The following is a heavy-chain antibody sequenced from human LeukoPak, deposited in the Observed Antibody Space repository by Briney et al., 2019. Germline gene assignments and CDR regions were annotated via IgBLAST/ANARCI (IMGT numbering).Heavy chain of an antibody. CDR2: ISSSSSYI. J-gene: IGHJ6*02. CDR1: GFTVSSYS. V-gene: IGHV3-21*01. CDR3: ARDIVVVPATYGYGMDV. D-gene: IGHD2-2*01. Sequence: KCGRSQRLFYAASGFTVSSYSMDWVRHPPRKRMECVSSISSSSSYIYYADSVKGRFTISRDNAKNSLYLQMNSLRAEDTAVYYCARDIVVVPATYGYGMDVWGQGTTVTVSS.